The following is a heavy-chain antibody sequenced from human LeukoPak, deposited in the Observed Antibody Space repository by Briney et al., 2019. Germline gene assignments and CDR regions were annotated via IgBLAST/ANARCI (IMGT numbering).Heavy chain of an antibody. D-gene: IGHD1-26*01. Sequence: PSETLSLTCAVYGGSFSGYYWSWIRQPPGKGLEWIGEINRSGSTNYNPSLKSRVTISVDTSKNQFSLKLSSVTAADTAVYYCAREAGRGSWRAIIDYWGQGTLVTVSS. J-gene: IGHJ4*02. V-gene: IGHV4-34*01. CDR1: GGSFSGYY. CDR2: INRSGST. CDR3: AREAGRGSWRAIIDY.